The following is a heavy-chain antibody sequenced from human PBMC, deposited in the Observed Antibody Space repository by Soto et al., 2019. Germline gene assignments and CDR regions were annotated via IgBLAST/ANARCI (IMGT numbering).Heavy chain of an antibody. V-gene: IGHV4-39*01. CDR1: GGSISSSIYY. CDR2: IYYSGST. Sequence: PSETLSLTCTVSGGSISSSIYYWGWIGHPPGKGLEWIGSIYYSGSTYYNPSLKSRVTISVDTSKNQFSLKLSSVTAADTAVYYCARQEGGIAVAGTGEGYYYYGMDVWGQGTTVTVSS. D-gene: IGHD6-19*01. CDR3: ARQEGGIAVAGTGEGYYYYGMDV. J-gene: IGHJ6*02.